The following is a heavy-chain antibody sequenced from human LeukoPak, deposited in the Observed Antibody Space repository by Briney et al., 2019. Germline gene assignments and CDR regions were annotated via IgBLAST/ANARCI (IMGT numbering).Heavy chain of an antibody. CDR3: ARADIVAVVAAAALDY. Sequence: GGSLRLSCAASGFTFSSYAMHWVRQAPGKGLECVAVISYDGNNKFHADSVRGRLTISRDNSKSTLYLQTNSLRDEDTAVYYCARADIVAVVAAAALDYWGQGTLVTVSS. J-gene: IGHJ4*02. CDR1: GFTFSSYA. CDR2: ISYDGNNK. V-gene: IGHV3-30*04. D-gene: IGHD2-15*01.